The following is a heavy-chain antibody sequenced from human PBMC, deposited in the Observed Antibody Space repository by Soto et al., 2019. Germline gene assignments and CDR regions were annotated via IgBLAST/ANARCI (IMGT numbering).Heavy chain of an antibody. J-gene: IGHJ4*02. CDR2: IIPYLANT. V-gene: IGHV1-69*08. D-gene: IGHD1-26*01. Sequence: QVQLVQSGAEVKKPGSSVKVSCKASGGTFSTYTISWVRQSPGQGLEWVGRIIPYLANTYYAQKLQGRVTITADKSTTPAYMELGSLRFEDTAVYYCARDGSDDAFEYWGQGTLVTGSS. CDR1: GGTFSTYT. CDR3: ARDGSDDAFEY.